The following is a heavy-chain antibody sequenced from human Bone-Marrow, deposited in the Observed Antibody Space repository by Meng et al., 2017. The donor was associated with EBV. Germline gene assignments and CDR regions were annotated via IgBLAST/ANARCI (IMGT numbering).Heavy chain of an antibody. Sequence: LKLPESGPGVVNRAETLTLTWTVSGGFFSSSGYYLGWIRQPPGKGPEWIGRIHYSGTTYYTPSIKNRVTISVDKSKNQFYLKLTSVTAADTAVYYCARRGESWYFDLWGRGTLVTVSS. D-gene: IGHD3-10*01. J-gene: IGHJ2*01. CDR3: ARRGESWYFDL. CDR1: GGFFSSSGYY. CDR2: IHYSGTT. V-gene: IGHV4-39*01.